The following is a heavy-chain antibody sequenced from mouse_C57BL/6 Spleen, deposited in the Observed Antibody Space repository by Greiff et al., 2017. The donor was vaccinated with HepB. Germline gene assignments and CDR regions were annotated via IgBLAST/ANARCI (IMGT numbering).Heavy chain of an antibody. D-gene: IGHD3-3*01. Sequence: EVKLVESGGGLVQPGASLRLSCAASGFTFPDYYMSWVRQPQGKAPEWLALIRNKANGYTTEYTASVKGRFTISRDNSQNILYLEMNTLRAEDSATYYCVKAGGRYYAKDDWGQGTSVTVAS. J-gene: IGHJ4*01. CDR3: VKAGGRYYAKDD. CDR1: GFTFPDYY. CDR2: IRNKANGYTT. V-gene: IGHV7-4*01.